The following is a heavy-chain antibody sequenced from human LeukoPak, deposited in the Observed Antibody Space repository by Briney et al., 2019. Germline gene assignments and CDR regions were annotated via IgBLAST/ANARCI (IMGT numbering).Heavy chain of an antibody. Sequence: SETLSLTCTVSGGSISSYYWSWIGQPPGKGLEWIGYIYYSGSTNYNLSLKSRVTISVDTSKNQFSLKLSSVTAADTAVYYCARSPNYYDSSHFDYWGQGTLVTVSS. CDR1: GGSISSYY. J-gene: IGHJ4*02. CDR3: ARSPNYYDSSHFDY. CDR2: IYYSGST. V-gene: IGHV4-59*08. D-gene: IGHD3-22*01.